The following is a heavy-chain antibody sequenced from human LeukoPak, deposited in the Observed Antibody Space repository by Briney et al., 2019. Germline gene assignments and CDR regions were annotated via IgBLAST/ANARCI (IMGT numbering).Heavy chain of an antibody. D-gene: IGHD6-13*01. CDR1: GGTFSSYA. J-gene: IGHJ5*02. CDR3: ARDRGGIAAAGTRFDP. CDR2: IIPILGIA. V-gene: IGHV1-69*04. Sequence: GASVKVSCKASGGTFSSYAISWVRQAPGQGREWMGRIIPILGIANYAQKFQGRVTITADKSTSTAYMELSSLRSEDTAVYYCARDRGGIAAAGTRFDPWGQGTLVTVSS.